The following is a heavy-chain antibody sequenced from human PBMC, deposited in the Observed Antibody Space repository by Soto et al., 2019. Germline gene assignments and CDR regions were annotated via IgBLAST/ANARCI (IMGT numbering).Heavy chain of an antibody. CDR1: GFSRNTGGVA. V-gene: IGHV2-5*01. Sequence: HITLKESGPTLVKATQTLTLTCTFSGFSRNTGGVAVGWIRQPPGGALEWRALVFSNDDKRYRPSLRSRLTVTKYTSKNQVVLIIANMDPVDTATYFCAQRRSPNKDGWDVWGQGTTVTVSS. J-gene: IGHJ6*02. CDR2: VFSNDDK. CDR3: AQRRSPNKDGWDV.